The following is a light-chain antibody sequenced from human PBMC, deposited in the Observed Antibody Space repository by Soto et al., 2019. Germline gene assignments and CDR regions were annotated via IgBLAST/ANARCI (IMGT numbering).Light chain of an antibody. CDR2: GDN. Sequence: QSVLTQPPSASGTPGQRVTISCSGSGSSIGTNTVNWYRQLPGTAPKLLIYGDNQRPSGVPDRFSGSKSGTSASLAISGLQSEDEADYYCSSYTSSSTLVVFGGGTKVTVL. CDR3: SSYTSSSTLVV. V-gene: IGLV1-44*01. J-gene: IGLJ2*01. CDR1: GSSIGTNT.